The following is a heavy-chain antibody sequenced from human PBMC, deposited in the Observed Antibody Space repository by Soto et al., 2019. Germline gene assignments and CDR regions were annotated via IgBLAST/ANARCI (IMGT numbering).Heavy chain of an antibody. V-gene: IGHV4-4*07. CDR1: VGSISSYY. CDR2: IYTSGST. J-gene: IGHJ6*02. Sequence: SESLSLTCTVSVGSISSYYWSWIRKPAGTGLEWIGRIYTSGSTNYNPSLKSRVTMSVDTSKNQFSLKLSSVTAADTAVYYCARDGFETGDYYYYGMDVWGQGTTVTVSS. D-gene: IGHD2-8*02. CDR3: ARDGFETGDYYYYGMDV.